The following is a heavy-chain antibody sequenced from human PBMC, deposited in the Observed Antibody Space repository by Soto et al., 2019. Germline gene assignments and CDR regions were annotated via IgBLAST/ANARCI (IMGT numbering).Heavy chain of an antibody. CDR3: AVDILTGYYGVVGY. J-gene: IGHJ4*02. V-gene: IGHV2-5*02. Sequence: QITLKESGPTLVKPTQTLTLTCTFSGFSFSTSGVGVGWIRQPPGKALEWLALIYWDDDKRYSPSLKSRLTITKDTSKNQVVLTMTNMDPVDTATYYCAVDILTGYYGVVGYWGQGTLVTVSS. D-gene: IGHD3-9*01. CDR2: IYWDDDK. CDR1: GFSFSTSGVG.